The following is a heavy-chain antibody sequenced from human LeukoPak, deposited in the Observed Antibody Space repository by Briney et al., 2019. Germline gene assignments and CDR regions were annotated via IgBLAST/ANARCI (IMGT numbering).Heavy chain of an antibody. J-gene: IGHJ4*02. CDR2: IYSGGST. V-gene: IGHV3-66*01. D-gene: IGHD1-26*01. CDR1: GFTVSSNY. Sequence: GGSLRLSCAASGFTVSSNYMSWVRQVPGKGLEWVSVIYSGGSTYYADSVKGRFTISRDNSKNTLYLQMNSLRAEDTAVYYCARDLVGATSDYWGQGTLATISS. CDR3: ARDLVGATSDY.